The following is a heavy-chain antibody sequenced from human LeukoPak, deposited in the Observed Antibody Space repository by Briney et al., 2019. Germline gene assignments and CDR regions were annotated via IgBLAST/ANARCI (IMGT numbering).Heavy chain of an antibody. CDR1: GFTFSSCG. D-gene: IGHD6-19*01. Sequence: GRSLRLSCAASGFTFSSCGMHWVRKAPGKGLEWVAVISYDGSNKYYADSVKGRFTISRDNSKNTLFLEMNSLRAEDTAVYYCAKALTSGWYLDAFNIWGQGTMVTVSS. CDR3: AKALTSGWYLDAFNI. CDR2: ISYDGSNK. J-gene: IGHJ3*02. V-gene: IGHV3-30*18.